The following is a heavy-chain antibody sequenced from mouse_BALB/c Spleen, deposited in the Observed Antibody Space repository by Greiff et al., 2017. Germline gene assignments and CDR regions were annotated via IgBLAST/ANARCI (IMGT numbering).Heavy chain of an antibody. CDR3: AREGHYYFDY. CDR2: ISSGSSTI. D-gene: IGHD3-3*01. V-gene: IGHV5-17*02. J-gene: IGHJ2*01. CDR1: GFTFSSFG. Sequence: EVQLVESGGGLVQPGGSRKLSCAASGFTFSSFGMHWVRQAPEKGLEWVAYISSGSSTIYYADTVKGRFTISRDNPKNTLFLQMTSLRSEDTAMYYCAREGHYYFDYWGQGTTLTVSS.